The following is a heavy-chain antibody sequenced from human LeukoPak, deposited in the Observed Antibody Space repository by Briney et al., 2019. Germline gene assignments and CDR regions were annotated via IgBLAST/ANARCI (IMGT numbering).Heavy chain of an antibody. CDR1: GYTFTGYY. Sequence: ASVKVSCKASGYTFTGYYMHWVRQAPGQGLEWMGWINPNSGGTNYAQKFQGRVTMTRDTSISTAYMELSRLRSDDTAVYYCARVYIVATIKPYNWFDSWGQGTLVTVSS. J-gene: IGHJ5*01. CDR2: INPNSGGT. D-gene: IGHD5-12*01. CDR3: ARVYIVATIKPYNWFDS. V-gene: IGHV1-2*02.